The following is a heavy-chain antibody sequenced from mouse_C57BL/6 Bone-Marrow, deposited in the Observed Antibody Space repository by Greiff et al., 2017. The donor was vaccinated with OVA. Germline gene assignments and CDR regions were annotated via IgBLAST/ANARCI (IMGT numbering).Heavy chain of an antibody. D-gene: IGHD1-1*01. CDR2: FYPGSGSI. Sequence: VKLQESGAELVKPGASVKLSCKASGYTFTEYTIHWVKQRSGQGLEWIGWFYPGSGSIKYNEKFKDKATLTADKSSSTVYMELSRLTSEDSAVYFCARHGLGSSPYYYAMDYWGQGTSVTVSS. J-gene: IGHJ4*01. V-gene: IGHV1-62-2*01. CDR1: GYTFTEYT. CDR3: ARHGLGSSPYYYAMDY.